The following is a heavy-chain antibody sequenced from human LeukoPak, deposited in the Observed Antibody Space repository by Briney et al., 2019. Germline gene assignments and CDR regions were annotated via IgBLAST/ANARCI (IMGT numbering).Heavy chain of an antibody. CDR2: IHYHGRT. D-gene: IGHD3-16*01. CDR3: ARITEVCYFDY. J-gene: IGHJ4*02. CDR1: GGSISSSFYY. Sequence: SETLSLTCTVSGGSISSSFYYWGWIRQPPGKGLEWIGSIHYHGRTYYSPSLKSRVTISVDTSKNQFSLKLSSVTAADTAVYYCARITEVCYFDYWGQGTLVTVSS. V-gene: IGHV4-39*07.